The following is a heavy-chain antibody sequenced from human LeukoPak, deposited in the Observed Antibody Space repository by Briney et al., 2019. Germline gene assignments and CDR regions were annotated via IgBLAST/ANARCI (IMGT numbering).Heavy chain of an antibody. Sequence: GGSLRLSCAASGFTFSGFWMRWVRQAPGKGLEWVANINHDGSEKYYVDSVKGRFTISRDNAKSSLYLQMNSVRAEDTAVYYCARDQVGPEDWGQGTLVTVSS. D-gene: IGHD1-26*01. J-gene: IGHJ4*02. V-gene: IGHV3-7*01. CDR3: ARDQVGPED. CDR2: INHDGSEK. CDR1: GFTFSGFW.